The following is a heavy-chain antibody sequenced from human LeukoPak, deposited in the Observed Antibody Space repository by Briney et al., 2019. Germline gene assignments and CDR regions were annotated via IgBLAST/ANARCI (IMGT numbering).Heavy chain of an antibody. D-gene: IGHD3-9*01. CDR3: AKDRHTEYYDILTGYPFDP. CDR2: ISGSGGST. J-gene: IGHJ5*02. Sequence: GGSLRLSCAASGFTFSSYAMSWVRQAPGKGLEWVSAISGSGGSTYYADSVKGRFTISRDNSKNTLYLQMNSLRAEDTAVYYCAKDRHTEYYDILTGYPFDPWGQGTLVTVSS. CDR1: GFTFSSYA. V-gene: IGHV3-23*01.